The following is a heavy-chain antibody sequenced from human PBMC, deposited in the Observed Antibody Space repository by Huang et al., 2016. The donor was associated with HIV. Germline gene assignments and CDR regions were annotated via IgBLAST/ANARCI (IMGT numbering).Heavy chain of an antibody. Sequence: QVQLQESGPGLVTPSQTLSLTCTVSGDSIGSGGHHWNWIRQAPGRGLEWIGDIYYSGSTDDNPPRKSRVTISVDTSKNQFSLKLSSVTAADTAVYYCARVVIAAFDYWGQGILVTVSS. CDR1: GDSIGSGGHH. V-gene: IGHV4-30-4*08. CDR2: IYYSGST. CDR3: ARVVIAAFDY. J-gene: IGHJ4*01. D-gene: IGHD3-22*01.